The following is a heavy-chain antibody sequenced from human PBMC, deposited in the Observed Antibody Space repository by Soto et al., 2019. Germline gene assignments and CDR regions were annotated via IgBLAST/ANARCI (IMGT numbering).Heavy chain of an antibody. CDR1: GFTFDDYG. CDR2: INWNGGRT. D-gene: IGHD2-21*02. V-gene: IGHV3-20*04. Sequence: EVQLVESGGGVVRPGGSLRLSCAASGFTFDDYGMSWVRQAPGKGLEWVSGINWNGGRTGYADSVKGRFTISRDNAKNSLYLQTNSLRAEDTALYYCARVGYCGGDCYSVHYYYYYGMDVWGQGTTVTVSS. J-gene: IGHJ6*02. CDR3: ARVGYCGGDCYSVHYYYYYGMDV.